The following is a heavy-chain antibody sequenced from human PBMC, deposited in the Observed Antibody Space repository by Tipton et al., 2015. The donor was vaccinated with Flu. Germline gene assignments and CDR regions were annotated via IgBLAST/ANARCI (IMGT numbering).Heavy chain of an antibody. D-gene: IGHD2-21*01. CDR3: ARHLVWFSGMNV. V-gene: IGHV4-38-2*01. CDR2: IHHTGNT. J-gene: IGHJ6*02. CDR1: GDSITSNHY. Sequence: TLSLTCVVSGDSITSNHYWGWIRQPPGKGLEWIGSIHHTGNTYYNSSLQSRVTMSVDTSKNQFSLRLNSVTAADTALYHCARHLVWFSGMNVWGQGTTVTVSS.